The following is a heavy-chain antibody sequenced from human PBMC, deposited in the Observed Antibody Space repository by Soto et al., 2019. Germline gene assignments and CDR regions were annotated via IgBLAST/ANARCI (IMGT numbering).Heavy chain of an antibody. CDR2: IKQDGSEK. V-gene: IGHV3-7*03. D-gene: IGHD3-16*02. CDR1: GFTFSNYW. J-gene: IGHJ4*02. Sequence: GGSLRLSCAVSGFTFSNYWMSWVRQAPGKGLEWVANIKQDGSEKYCVGSVKVRFTISRDNAKNSVYLQMNSLRAEDTAVYYCARDPRLGELALSFDYWGQGTQVTVSS. CDR3: ARDPRLGELALSFDY.